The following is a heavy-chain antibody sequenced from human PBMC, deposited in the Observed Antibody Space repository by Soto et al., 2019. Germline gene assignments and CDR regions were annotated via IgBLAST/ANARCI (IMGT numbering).Heavy chain of an antibody. D-gene: IGHD3-3*01. J-gene: IGHJ4*02. V-gene: IGHV1-3*01. CDR3: ARARGDFWSGSPFDY. CDR2: INAGNGNT. Sequence: QVQLVQSGAEVKKPGASVKVSCKASGYTFTSYAMHWVRQAPGQRLEWMGWINAGNGNTKYSQKFQGRVTITRDTSASTAYMELSSLRSEDTAVYYCARARGDFWSGSPFDYWGQGTLVTVSS. CDR1: GYTFTSYA.